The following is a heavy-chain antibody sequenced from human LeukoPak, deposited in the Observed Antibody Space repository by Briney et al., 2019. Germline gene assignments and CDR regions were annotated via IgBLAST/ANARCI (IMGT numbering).Heavy chain of an antibody. J-gene: IGHJ4*02. Sequence: KPGESLKISCKGPGYSFTTYWIAWVRQMPGKGLEWMGIIYPGDSDTRYSPSFQGQVTISADKSISTAYLQWSSLKASDTAMYYCARHPYGSGSYHFDYWGQGTLVTVSS. CDR3: ARHPYGSGSYHFDY. CDR2: IYPGDSDT. CDR1: GYSFTTYW. V-gene: IGHV5-51*01. D-gene: IGHD3-10*01.